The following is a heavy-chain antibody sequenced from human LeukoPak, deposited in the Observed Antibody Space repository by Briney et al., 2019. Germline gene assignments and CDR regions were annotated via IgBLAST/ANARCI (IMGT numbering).Heavy chain of an antibody. Sequence: SETLSLTCTVSGGSISSYYWSWIQQPPGKGLEWIGYIYHSGSTYYNPSLKSRVTISVDRSKNQFSLKLSSVTAADTAVYYCAREAGTPPIYFDYWGQGTLVTVSS. D-gene: IGHD1-7*01. V-gene: IGHV4-59*12. J-gene: IGHJ4*02. CDR1: GGSISSYY. CDR2: IYHSGST. CDR3: AREAGTPPIYFDY.